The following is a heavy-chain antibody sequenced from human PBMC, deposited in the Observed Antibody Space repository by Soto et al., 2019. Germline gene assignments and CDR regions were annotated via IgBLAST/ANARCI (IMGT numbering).Heavy chain of an antibody. CDR1: GGTFSSYA. J-gene: IGHJ4*02. CDR2: IIPIFGTA. D-gene: IGHD6-13*01. CDR3: ARERRSGRPIAAAGPFDY. V-gene: IGHV1-69*13. Sequence: SVKVSCKASGGTFSSYAISWVRQAPGQGLEWMGGIIPIFGTANYAQKFQGRVTITADESTSTAYMELSSLRSEDTAVYYCARERRSGRPIAAAGPFDYWGQGTLVTV.